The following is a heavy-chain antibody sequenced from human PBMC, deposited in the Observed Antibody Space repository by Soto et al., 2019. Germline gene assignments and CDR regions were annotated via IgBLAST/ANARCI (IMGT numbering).Heavy chain of an antibody. CDR3: ARDPSGYYWFDP. Sequence: QVQLQESGPRVVKPSETLSLTCAVSGYSFTSGYYWGWIRQPPGKGLEWIGSIYESGTTFYNPSLKTRVTISIDTSKKQFSLQLRSVTAADTAVYYCARDPSGYYWFDPWGQGTLVTVSS. D-gene: IGHD3-22*01. CDR2: IYESGTT. V-gene: IGHV4-38-2*01. J-gene: IGHJ5*02. CDR1: GYSFTSGYY.